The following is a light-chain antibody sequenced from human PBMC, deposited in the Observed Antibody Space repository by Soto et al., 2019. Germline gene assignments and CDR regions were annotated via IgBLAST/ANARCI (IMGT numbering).Light chain of an antibody. CDR2: DVS. J-gene: IGLJ1*01. V-gene: IGLV2-11*01. CDR1: SSDVGGYNY. Sequence: QFALTQPRSVSGSPGQSVTISCTGTSSDVGGYNYVSWYQQHPGKAPKLMIYDVSKRPSGVPDRFSGSKSGNTASLTISGLQAEDEADYYCCSYAGSYVFGTGTKVTVL. CDR3: CSYAGSYV.